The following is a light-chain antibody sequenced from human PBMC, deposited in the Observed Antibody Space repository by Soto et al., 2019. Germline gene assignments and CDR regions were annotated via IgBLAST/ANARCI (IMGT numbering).Light chain of an antibody. CDR3: QQYGDSPLT. CDR1: QSVSNY. J-gene: IGKJ4*01. Sequence: EIELTQSPATLSLSPGENAILSCRASQSVSNYLAWYQQKPGQAPRLLIYGASNRATGIPDRFSGSGSGTDFTLTISRLEPEDFAVYHCQQYGDSPLTFGRGTKVDIK. CDR2: GAS. V-gene: IGKV3-20*01.